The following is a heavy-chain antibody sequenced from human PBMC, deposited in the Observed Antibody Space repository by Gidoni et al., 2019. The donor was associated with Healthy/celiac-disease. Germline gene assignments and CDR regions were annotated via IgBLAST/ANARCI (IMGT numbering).Heavy chain of an antibody. Sequence: EVQLVESGGGLVQPGRSLRLSCAASGFPFDDYAMHWVRQAPGKGLEWVSGISWNSGSIGYADSVKGRFTISRDNAKNSLYLQMNSLRAEDTALYYCAKDAYSSSWYGDWFDPWGQGTLVTVSS. J-gene: IGHJ5*02. CDR3: AKDAYSSSWYGDWFDP. D-gene: IGHD6-13*01. V-gene: IGHV3-9*01. CDR2: ISWNSGSI. CDR1: GFPFDDYA.